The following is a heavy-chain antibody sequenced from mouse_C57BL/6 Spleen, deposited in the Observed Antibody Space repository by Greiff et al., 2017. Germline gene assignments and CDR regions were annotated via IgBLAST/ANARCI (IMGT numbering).Heavy chain of an antibody. Sequence: EVKLQESGGGLVKPGGSLKLSCAASGFTFSSYTMSWVRQTPEKRLEWVATISGGGGNTYYPDSVKGRFTISRDNAKNTLYLQMSSLRSEDTALYYCARQPSTVFDYWGQGTTLTVSS. V-gene: IGHV5-9*01. CDR3: ARQPSTVFDY. J-gene: IGHJ2*01. CDR2: ISGGGGNT. CDR1: GFTFSSYT. D-gene: IGHD1-1*01.